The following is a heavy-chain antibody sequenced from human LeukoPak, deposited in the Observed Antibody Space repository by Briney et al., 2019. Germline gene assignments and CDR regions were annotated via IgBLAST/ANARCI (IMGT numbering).Heavy chain of an antibody. D-gene: IGHD3-3*01. J-gene: IGHJ6*03. CDR3: ARASITIFGVVIRRTKNYYYYMDV. CDR1: GGTFSSYA. Sequence: SVKVSCKASGGTFSSYAISWVRQAPGQGLEWMGGITPIFGTANYAQKFQGRVTITADESTSTAYMELSSLRSEDTAVYYCARASITIFGVVIRRTKNYYYYMDVWGKGTTVTVSS. CDR2: ITPIFGTA. V-gene: IGHV1-69*01.